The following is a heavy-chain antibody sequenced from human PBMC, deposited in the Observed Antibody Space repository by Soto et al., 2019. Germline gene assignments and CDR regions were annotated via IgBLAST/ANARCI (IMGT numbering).Heavy chain of an antibody. CDR1: GFSISSNY. J-gene: IGHJ6*02. Sequence: ELQLVETGGGLIQTGGSLRLSCAASGFSISSNYIAWVRQPPGKGLEWVSTTFSGGNTEYAASVKGRCSISRDNYKNTLYLQMDNLRVEDTAVYYCAGKPPSAIQGWAFGMDVWGQGPTGSVSS. CDR2: TFSGGNT. D-gene: IGHD2-21*01. CDR3: AGKPPSAIQGWAFGMDV. V-gene: IGHV3-53*02.